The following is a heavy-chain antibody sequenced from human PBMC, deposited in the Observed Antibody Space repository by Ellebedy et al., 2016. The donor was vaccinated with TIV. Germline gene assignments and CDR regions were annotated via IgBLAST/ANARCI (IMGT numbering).Heavy chain of an antibody. CDR1: GGSFTDYY. V-gene: IGHV4-34*01. D-gene: IGHD2-21*02. Sequence: MPSETLSLTCAVYGGSFTDYYWNWIRQPPGKGLEWIGEINGRGSTTYNPSLKGRVTVSLDTSNNRVSLRLTSVTAADTALYYCARGTVVDVTEDGEHWNFDLWGRGTLVTVSS. CDR3: ARGTVVDVTEDGEHWNFDL. J-gene: IGHJ2*01. CDR2: INGRGST.